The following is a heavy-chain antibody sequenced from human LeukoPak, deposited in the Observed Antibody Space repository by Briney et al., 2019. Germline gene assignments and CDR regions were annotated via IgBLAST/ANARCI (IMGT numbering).Heavy chain of an antibody. D-gene: IGHD2-2*01. J-gene: IGHJ6*03. CDR3: ARDQTVPYYYYMDV. Sequence: ASVKVSCKASGYTFTGYYMHWVRQAPGQGLEWMEWINPNSGGTNYAQKFQGRVTMTRDTSISTAYMELSRLRSDDTAVYYCARDQTVPYYYYMDVWGKGTTVTVSS. V-gene: IGHV1-2*02. CDR1: GYTFTGYY. CDR2: INPNSGGT.